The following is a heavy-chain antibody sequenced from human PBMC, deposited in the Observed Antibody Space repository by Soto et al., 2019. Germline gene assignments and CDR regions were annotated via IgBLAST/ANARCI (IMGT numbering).Heavy chain of an antibody. CDR2: ISSSSSYI. J-gene: IGHJ1*01. Sequence: GGSLRLSCAASGFTFSSYSMNWVRQAPGKGLEWVSSISSSSSYIYYADSVKGRFTISRDNAKNSLYLQMNSLRAEDTAVYYCAREGVMTTVTTRGYFQYWGQGTLVTVSS. V-gene: IGHV3-21*01. CDR3: AREGVMTTVTTRGYFQY. D-gene: IGHD4-17*01. CDR1: GFTFSSYS.